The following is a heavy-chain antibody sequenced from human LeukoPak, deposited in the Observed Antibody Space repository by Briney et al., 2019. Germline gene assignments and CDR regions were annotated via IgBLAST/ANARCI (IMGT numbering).Heavy chain of an antibody. D-gene: IGHD2-15*01. CDR1: GGTFSSYA. Sequence: ASVKVSCKASGGTFSSYAISWVRQAPGQGLEWMGGIIPIFGTANYAQKFQGRVTTTADESTSTAYMELSSLRSEDTAVYYCARELGDCSGGSCYNGDAFDIWGQGTMVTVSS. CDR3: ARELGDCSGGSCYNGDAFDI. J-gene: IGHJ3*02. CDR2: IIPIFGTA. V-gene: IGHV1-69*01.